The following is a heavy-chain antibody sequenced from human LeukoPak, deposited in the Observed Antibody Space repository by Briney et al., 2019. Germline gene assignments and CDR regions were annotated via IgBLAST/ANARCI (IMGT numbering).Heavy chain of an antibody. D-gene: IGHD3-10*01. CDR2: INHSGST. CDR1: GGSISSSNW. CDR3: ARPYGSGSYYTPPDY. J-gene: IGHJ4*02. Sequence: SETLSLTCAVSGGSISSSNWWSWVRQPPGKGLEWIGEINHSGSTNYNPSLKSRVTISVDTSKNQFSLKLSSVTAADTAVYYCARPYGSGSYYTPPDYWGQGTLVTVSS. V-gene: IGHV4-4*02.